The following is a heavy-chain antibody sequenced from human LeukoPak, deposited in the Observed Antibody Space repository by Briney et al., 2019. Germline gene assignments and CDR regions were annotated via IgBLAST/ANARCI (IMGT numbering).Heavy chain of an antibody. CDR3: AKDRPNYYDSSGHYYRRNGDY. CDR2: ITSRGTGT. D-gene: IGHD3-22*01. J-gene: IGHJ4*02. Sequence: GGSLRLSCAASGFTFNIYAMSWVRQAPGKGLEWVSSITSRGTGTFYADSVKGRFTISRDNSESTLYLQMNSLRAEDTAVYYCAKDRPNYYDSSGHYYRRNGDYWGQGTLVTVSS. CDR1: GFTFNIYA. V-gene: IGHV3-23*01.